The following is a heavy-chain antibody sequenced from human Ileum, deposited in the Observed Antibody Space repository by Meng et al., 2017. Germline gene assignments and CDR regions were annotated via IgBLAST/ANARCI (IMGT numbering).Heavy chain of an antibody. CDR2: TYYNGSP. J-gene: IGHJ4*02. Sequence: QVQLQESGPGLVKPSQTLSLPFSLSGGSFSSDNYYWTWIRQTPGKGLEWIGLTYYNGSPFYNPSLRSRVTISVDTSKDQFSLKLTSVTAADTAVYYCARERRHYYGSGSFDYWGQGILVTVSS. V-gene: IGHV4-30-4*01. CDR3: ARERRHYYGSGSFDY. D-gene: IGHD3-10*01. CDR1: GGSFSSDNYY.